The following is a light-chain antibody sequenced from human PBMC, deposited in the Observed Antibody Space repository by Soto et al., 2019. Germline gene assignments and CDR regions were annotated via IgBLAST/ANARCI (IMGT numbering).Light chain of an antibody. CDR3: QTWGTGIQV. V-gene: IGLV4-69*01. CDR2: LNSDGSH. Sequence: QLVLTQSPSASASLGASVKLTCSLSSGHSSYAIAWHQQQPEKGPRFLMKLNSDGSHSKGDGIPDRFSGSSSGAERYVTISSLQSDDEADYYCQTWGTGIQVFGGGTKLTVL. CDR1: SGHSSYA. J-gene: IGLJ3*02.